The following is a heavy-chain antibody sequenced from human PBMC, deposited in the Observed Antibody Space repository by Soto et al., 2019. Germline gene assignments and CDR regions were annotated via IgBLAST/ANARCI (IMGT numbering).Heavy chain of an antibody. D-gene: IGHD1-7*01. CDR1: GFDVSNTY. CDR3: ARVSKGTIYSPHAFDV. Sequence: PGGSLRLSCAASGFDVSNTYMSWVRQAPGKGLDWVSIIYSGGATYYADSVKGRFTISRDSSKNTLYLQMNSLRAEDTALYYCARVSKGTIYSPHAFDVWGQGAMVTVSS. J-gene: IGHJ3*01. V-gene: IGHV3-53*01. CDR2: IYSGGAT.